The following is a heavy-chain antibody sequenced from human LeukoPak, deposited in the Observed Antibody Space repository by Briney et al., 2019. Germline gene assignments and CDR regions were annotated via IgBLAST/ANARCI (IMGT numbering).Heavy chain of an antibody. D-gene: IGHD6-19*01. Sequence: GGSLRLSCAASGFTSSSYAMHWVRQAPGKGLEWVAVISYDGSNKYYADSVKGRFTISRDNSKNTLYLQMNSLRAEDTAVYYCAKGIAVAGTRWFDPWSQGTLVTVSS. V-gene: IGHV3-30-3*01. J-gene: IGHJ5*02. CDR1: GFTSSSYA. CDR2: ISYDGSNK. CDR3: AKGIAVAGTRWFDP.